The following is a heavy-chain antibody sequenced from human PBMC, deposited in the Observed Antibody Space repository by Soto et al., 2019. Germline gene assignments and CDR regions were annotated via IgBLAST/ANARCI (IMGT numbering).Heavy chain of an antibody. CDR2: IVVGSGNT. CDR1: GVTFTSSA. D-gene: IGHD4-4*01. J-gene: IGHJ4*02. V-gene: IGHV1-58*01. Sequence: GASVKVSCKASGVTFTSSAVQWVRQARGQRLDWIGWIVVGSGNTNYAQKFQERVTITRDMSTSTAYMELSSLRSEDTAVYYCAAWVDKIGLTTAREYYFDYWGQGTLVTVSS. CDR3: AAWVDKIGLTTAREYYFDY.